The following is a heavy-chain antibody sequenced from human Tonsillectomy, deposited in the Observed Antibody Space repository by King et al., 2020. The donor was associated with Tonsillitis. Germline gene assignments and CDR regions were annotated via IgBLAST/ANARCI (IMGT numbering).Heavy chain of an antibody. Sequence: QLVQSGAEVKKPGESLKISCKGSGYSFTSYWIGWVRQMPGKGLEWMGIIYPGDSDTSYSPSFQGQVTISADKSISTAYLQWSSLKASDTAMYYCARRYCSGGSCYSVFDYWGQGTLVTVSS. D-gene: IGHD2-15*01. CDR3: ARRYCSGGSCYSVFDY. CDR2: IYPGDSDT. J-gene: IGHJ4*02. V-gene: IGHV5-51*01. CDR1: GYSFTSYW.